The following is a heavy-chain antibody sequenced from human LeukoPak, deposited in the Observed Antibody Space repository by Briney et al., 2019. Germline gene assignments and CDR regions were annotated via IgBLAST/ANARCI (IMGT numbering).Heavy chain of an antibody. D-gene: IGHD3-9*01. V-gene: IGHV4-38-2*02. CDR1: GYCISSGCY. J-gene: IGHJ5*02. Sequence: KPSETLSLTCTVSGYCISSGCYWGWIRQPPGKGLDWIGSIYHSGSTYYNPSLKSRVTISVDTSKNQFSLKLSSVTAADTAVYYCARDSDILTGYDWFDPWGQGTLVTVSS. CDR2: IYHSGST. CDR3: ARDSDILTGYDWFDP.